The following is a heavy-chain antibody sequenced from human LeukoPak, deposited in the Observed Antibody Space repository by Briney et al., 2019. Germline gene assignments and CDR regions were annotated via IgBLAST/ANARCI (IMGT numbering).Heavy chain of an antibody. D-gene: IGHD3-3*01. CDR2: IYSSGST. CDR3: ARSIFGATSNPYYFDY. J-gene: IGHJ4*02. V-gene: IGHV4-59*08. Sequence: SETLSLTCTVSGGSISTHYWSWIRQPPGKGLEYIGFIYSSGSTNYNPSLKSRVTMSLDTSKNQFSLKLSSVTAADTAVYYCARSIFGATSNPYYFDYWGQGTLVTVPS. CDR1: GGSISTHY.